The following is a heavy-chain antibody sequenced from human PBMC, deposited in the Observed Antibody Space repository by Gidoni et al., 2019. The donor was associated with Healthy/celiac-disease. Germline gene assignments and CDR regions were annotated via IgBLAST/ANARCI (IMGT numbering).Heavy chain of an antibody. Sequence: EVQLVESGGGLVQPGGSLRLSCAASGFTFSSSSMNWVRQAPGKGLEGVSYISSSSSTIYYADSVKGRFTISRDNAKNSLYLQMNSLRAEDTAVYYCARDRTRYSSSWYPRGMDVWGQGTTVTVSS. CDR1: GFTFSSSS. CDR2: ISSSSSTI. J-gene: IGHJ6*02. CDR3: ARDRTRYSSSWYPRGMDV. D-gene: IGHD6-13*01. V-gene: IGHV3-48*01.